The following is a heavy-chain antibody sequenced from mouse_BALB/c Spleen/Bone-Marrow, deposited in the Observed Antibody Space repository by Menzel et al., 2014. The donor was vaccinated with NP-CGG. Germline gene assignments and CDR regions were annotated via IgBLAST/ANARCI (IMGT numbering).Heavy chain of an antibody. J-gene: IGHJ3*01. CDR3: ARVVYYDYDVWFAY. V-gene: IGHV5-6-5*01. D-gene: IGHD2-4*01. Sequence: EVQGVESGGGLVKPGGSLKLSCAASGFTFSSYAMSWVRQTPEKRLEWVASISSGGSTYYPDSVKGRFTISRDNARNILYLQMSSLRSEDTATYYCARVVYYDYDVWFAYWGQGTLVTVSA. CDR1: GFTFSSYA. CDR2: ISSGGST.